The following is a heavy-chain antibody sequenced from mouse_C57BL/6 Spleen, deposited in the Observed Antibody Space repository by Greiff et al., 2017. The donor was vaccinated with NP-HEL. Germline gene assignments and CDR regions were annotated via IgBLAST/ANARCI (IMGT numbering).Heavy chain of an antibody. CDR3: ARSGVYYDYDGFDY. J-gene: IGHJ2*01. CDR2: IYPGSGNT. CDR1: GYTFTDYY. Sequence: QVQLQQSGAELVRPGASVKLSCKASGYTFTDYYINWVKQRPGQGLEWIARIYPGSGNTYYNEKFKGKATLTAEKSSSTAYMQLSSLTSEDSAVYFCARSGVYYDYDGFDYWGQGTTLTVSS. D-gene: IGHD2-4*01. V-gene: IGHV1-76*01.